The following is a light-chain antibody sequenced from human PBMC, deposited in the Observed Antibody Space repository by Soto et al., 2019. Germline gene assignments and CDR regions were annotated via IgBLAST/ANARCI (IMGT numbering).Light chain of an antibody. J-gene: IGKJ5*01. CDR1: QSISSY. V-gene: IGKV1-13*02. Sequence: AIQMTQSPSSLSASVGDRVTITCRASQSISSYLNWYQQKPGKAPKLLIYDASSLESGVPSRFSGSGSGTEFTLTISSLQPDDFATYYCQQYNSYLITFGQGTRLEIK. CDR3: QQYNSYLIT. CDR2: DAS.